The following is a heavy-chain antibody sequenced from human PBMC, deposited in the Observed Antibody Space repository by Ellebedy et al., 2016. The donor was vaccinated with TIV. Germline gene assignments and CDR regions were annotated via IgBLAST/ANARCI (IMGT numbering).Heavy chain of an antibody. CDR1: GFTFSTYG. Sequence: PGGSLRLSCVASGFTFSTYGMHWVHQAPGKGLEWVAVIWYDGSKEYYADSVKGRFTISKDNSKNTVYLQMNSLRAEDTAVYFCARDKWEAGYCDRMSCSTLDRWGQGTLVTVSS. CDR2: IWYDGSKE. V-gene: IGHV3-33*01. D-gene: IGHD2-2*01. CDR3: ARDKWEAGYCDRMSCSTLDR. J-gene: IGHJ5*02.